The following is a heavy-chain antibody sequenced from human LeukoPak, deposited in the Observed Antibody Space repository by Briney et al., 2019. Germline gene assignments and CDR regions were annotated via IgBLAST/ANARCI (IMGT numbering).Heavy chain of an antibody. Sequence: SETLSLTCTVSGGSISSYYWSWIRQPPGKGLEWIGYIYYSGSTNYNPSLKSRVTISVDTSKNQFSLKLSSVTAADTAVYYCATLALAAAGNLVDYWGQGTLVTVSS. CDR3: ATLALAAAGNLVDY. V-gene: IGHV4-59*01. CDR2: IYYSGST. J-gene: IGHJ4*02. D-gene: IGHD6-13*01. CDR1: GGSISSYY.